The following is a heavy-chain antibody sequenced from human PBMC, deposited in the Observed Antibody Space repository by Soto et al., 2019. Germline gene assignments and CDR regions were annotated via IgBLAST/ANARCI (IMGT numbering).Heavy chain of an antibody. D-gene: IGHD3-10*01. CDR2: ISYDVIT. V-gene: IGHV4-59*06. Sequence: SETLSLTCTVSGASVSSHYWGWLRQPPGKGPEWIGYISYDVITSYSPPLMGRVSISVDTSKNHFSLKLKSVTAADTAVYYCAKDACRVSLRCAPAWGQGTLVTVS. J-gene: IGHJ1*01. CDR3: AKDACRVSLRCAPA. CDR1: GASVSSHY.